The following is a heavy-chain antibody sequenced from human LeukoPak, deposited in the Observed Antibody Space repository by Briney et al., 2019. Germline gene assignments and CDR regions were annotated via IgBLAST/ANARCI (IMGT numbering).Heavy chain of an antibody. D-gene: IGHD1-7*01. Sequence: PGGSLRLSCAASGFTFSSYGMHWVRQAPGKGLEWVAVIWYDGSNKYYADSVKGRFTISRDNPKNTLYLQMNSLRAEDTAVYYCARGAYNWNYVVDYWGQGTLVTVSS. J-gene: IGHJ4*02. CDR3: ARGAYNWNYVVDY. V-gene: IGHV3-33*01. CDR2: IWYDGSNK. CDR1: GFTFSSYG.